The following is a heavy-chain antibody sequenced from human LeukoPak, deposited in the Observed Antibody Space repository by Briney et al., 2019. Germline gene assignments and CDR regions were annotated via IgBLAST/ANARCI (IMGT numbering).Heavy chain of an antibody. V-gene: IGHV4-59*01. J-gene: IGHJ3*02. D-gene: IGHD3-16*01. CDR2: IYYSGST. Sequence: PSETLSLTCTVSGGSISSYYWSWIRQPPGKGLEWIGYIYYSGSTNYNPSLKSRVTISVDTSKNQFSLKLSSVTAADTAVYYCARDHYDYVWGRSDAFDIWGQGTMVTVSS. CDR1: GGSISSYY. CDR3: ARDHYDYVWGRSDAFDI.